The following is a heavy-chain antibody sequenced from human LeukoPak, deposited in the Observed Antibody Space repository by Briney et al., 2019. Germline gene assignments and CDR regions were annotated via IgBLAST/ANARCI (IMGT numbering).Heavy chain of an antibody. Sequence: PGGSLRLSCAASGFTFSSYAMSWVRQAPGKGLEWVSAISSSGGSTYYADSVKGRFTISRDNSKNTLYLQMNSLRAEDTAVYYCAKKGGVPGYSSGWYGAFDIWGQGTMVTVSS. CDR3: AKKGGVPGYSSGWYGAFDI. CDR2: ISSSGGST. CDR1: GFTFSSYA. J-gene: IGHJ3*02. V-gene: IGHV3-23*01. D-gene: IGHD6-19*01.